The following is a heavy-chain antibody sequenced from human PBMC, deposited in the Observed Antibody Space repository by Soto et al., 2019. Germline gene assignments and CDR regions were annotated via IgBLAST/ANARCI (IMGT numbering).Heavy chain of an antibody. CDR1: GFTFNTYS. V-gene: IGHV3-33*01. Sequence: GGSLRLSCEASGFTFNTYSMHWVRQPPGKELEWLAAIWYDGTQKYYADSVKGRFIISRDNSKKTLYLEMNSLRAEDTAVYYCVRAGGTTVTGLWHFDSWGQGTLVTVSS. J-gene: IGHJ4*02. D-gene: IGHD4-17*01. CDR3: VRAGGTTVTGLWHFDS. CDR2: IWYDGTQK.